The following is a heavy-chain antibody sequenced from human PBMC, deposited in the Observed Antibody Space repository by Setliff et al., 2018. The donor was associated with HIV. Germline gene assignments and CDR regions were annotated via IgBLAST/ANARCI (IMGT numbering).Heavy chain of an antibody. CDR1: GYTFTSYA. CDR3: ARDLGRSLDY. V-gene: IGHV1-18*01. Sequence: ALVKVSCKASGYTFTSYAFNWVRQAPGQGLEWMGWISAHNGNTNYAQKFQGRVTMTTDTSASTTYMELSSLRSDDTAVYYCARDLGRSLDYWGQGTLVTVSS. CDR2: ISAHNGNT. J-gene: IGHJ4*02.